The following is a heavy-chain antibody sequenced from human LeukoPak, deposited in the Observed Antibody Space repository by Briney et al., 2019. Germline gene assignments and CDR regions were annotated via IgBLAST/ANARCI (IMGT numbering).Heavy chain of an antibody. D-gene: IGHD5-12*01. CDR3: ALDSGYDYNAPYFDY. CDR2: IYYSGST. CDR1: GGSISSGNYY. V-gene: IGHV4-61*01. J-gene: IGHJ4*02. Sequence: SSQTLSLTCTVSGGSISSGNYYWSWIRQPPGKGLEWIGYIYYSGSTNYNPSLKSRVTISVDTSKNQFSLKLSSVTAADTAVYYCALDSGYDYNAPYFDYWGQGTLVTVSS.